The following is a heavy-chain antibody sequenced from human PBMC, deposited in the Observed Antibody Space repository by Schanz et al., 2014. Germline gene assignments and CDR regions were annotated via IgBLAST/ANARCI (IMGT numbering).Heavy chain of an antibody. Sequence: EMQLLESGGGLVQPGGSLRLSCAASGITFSSHSFNWVRQAPGKGPEWVSYIRSSSTPIYYADSVKGRLTISRDNSKNTLYLQMNSLRAEDTAVYYCAKVRYSSGWRGDYFDEWGQGTLVTVAS. J-gene: IGHJ4*02. CDR1: GITFSSHS. D-gene: IGHD6-25*01. CDR3: AKVRYSSGWRGDYFDE. CDR2: IRSSSTPI. V-gene: IGHV3-48*01.